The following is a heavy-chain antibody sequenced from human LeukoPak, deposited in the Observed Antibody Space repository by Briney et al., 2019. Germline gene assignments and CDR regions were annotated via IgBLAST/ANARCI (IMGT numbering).Heavy chain of an antibody. CDR1: GYTFTSHD. J-gene: IGHJ5*02. Sequence: GAPVKVSCKASGYTFTSHDINWVRQATGQGLEWMGWMNPNSGNTGYAQKFQGRVTMTSNTSISTAYMELNSLRSEDTAVYYCARGRRWLEVVPAAWFDPWGQGTLVTVSS. CDR2: MNPNSGNT. V-gene: IGHV1-8*01. CDR3: ARGRRWLEVVPAAWFDP. D-gene: IGHD2-2*01.